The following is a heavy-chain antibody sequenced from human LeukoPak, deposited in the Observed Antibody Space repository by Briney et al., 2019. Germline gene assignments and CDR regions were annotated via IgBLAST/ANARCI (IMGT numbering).Heavy chain of an antibody. CDR2: ISAYNGNT. V-gene: IGHV1-18*01. CDR1: GYTFTSYG. CDR3: AREDSSGYYPDYFDY. D-gene: IGHD3-22*01. Sequence: ASVKVSCKASGYTFTSYGISWVRQAPGQGLEWMGWISAYNGNTNYAQKLQGRVTMTTDTSTSTAYMELRSLRSDDTAVYYCAREDSSGYYPDYFDYWGQGTLVTVST. J-gene: IGHJ4*02.